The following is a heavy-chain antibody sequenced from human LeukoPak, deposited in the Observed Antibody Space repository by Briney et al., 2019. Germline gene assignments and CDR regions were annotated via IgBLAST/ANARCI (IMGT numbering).Heavy chain of an antibody. Sequence: SDTLSLTCTVSGGSISSYYWSWTRQPPGKGLEWIGYIYYSGGTNYNPSLKSRVTISVDTSKSQFSLKLSSVTAADTAVYYCARYKVWFDPWGQGTLVTVSS. D-gene: IGHD1-1*01. CDR1: GGSISSYY. CDR2: IYYSGGT. J-gene: IGHJ5*02. V-gene: IGHV4-59*07. CDR3: ARYKVWFDP.